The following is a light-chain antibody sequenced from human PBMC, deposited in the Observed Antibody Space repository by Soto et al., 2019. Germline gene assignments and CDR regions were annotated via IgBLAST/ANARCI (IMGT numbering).Light chain of an antibody. J-gene: IGKJ1*01. CDR2: GAS. V-gene: IGKV3-20*01. Sequence: DIVLTQSPGTLSLSPGEGATLSCRASQSVRNSYLAWYQQKPGQAPRLLIYGASSRATGIPARFSGSGSGTDFTLTISSLEPEDFATYYCQHYNSYSEAFGQGTKVDIK. CDR3: QHYNSYSEA. CDR1: QSVRNSY.